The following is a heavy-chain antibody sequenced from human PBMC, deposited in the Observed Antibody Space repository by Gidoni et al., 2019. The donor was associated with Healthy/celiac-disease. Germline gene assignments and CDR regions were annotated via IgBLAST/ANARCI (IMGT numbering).Heavy chain of an antibody. V-gene: IGHV3-66*02. CDR2: IYSGGST. D-gene: IGHD6-25*01. J-gene: IGHJ6*03. CDR3: AREASSGRVRYYYYMDV. CDR1: GFTASSNY. Sequence: EVQPVESGGGWVQPGGSLRLSCAASGFTASSNYMSWVRQAPGKGLEWVSVIYSGGSTYYADSVKGRFTISRDNSKNTLYLQMNSLRAEDTAVYYCAREASSGRVRYYYYMDVWGKGTTVTVSS.